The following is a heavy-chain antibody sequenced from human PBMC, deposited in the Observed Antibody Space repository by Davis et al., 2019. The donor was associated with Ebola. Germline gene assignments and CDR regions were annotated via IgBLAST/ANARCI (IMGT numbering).Heavy chain of an antibody. D-gene: IGHD1-26*01. CDR1: GYTFTSYG. CDR3: ARSIRALLTFDY. J-gene: IGHJ4*02. CDR2: INAGNGNT. Sequence: ASVKVSCKASGYTFTSYGISWVRQAPGQRLEWMGWINAGNGNTKYSQKFQGRVTITRDTSASTAYMELSSLRSEDTAVYYCARSIRALLTFDYWGQGTLVTVSS. V-gene: IGHV1-3*01.